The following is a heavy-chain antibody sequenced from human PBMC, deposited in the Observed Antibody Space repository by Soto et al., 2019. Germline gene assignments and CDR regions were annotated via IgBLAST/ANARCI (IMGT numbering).Heavy chain of an antibody. Sequence: PSETLSLTCTVSGGSISSYYWSWIRQPPGKGLEWIGYIYYSGSTNYNPSLKSRVTISVDTSKNQFSLKLSSVTAADTAVYYCARDLIVVVPAAIPVRGDHYYYYGMDVWSQGTTVTVPS. D-gene: IGHD2-2*02. J-gene: IGHJ6*02. V-gene: IGHV4-59*01. CDR1: GGSISSYY. CDR3: ARDLIVVVPAAIPVRGDHYYYYGMDV. CDR2: IYYSGST.